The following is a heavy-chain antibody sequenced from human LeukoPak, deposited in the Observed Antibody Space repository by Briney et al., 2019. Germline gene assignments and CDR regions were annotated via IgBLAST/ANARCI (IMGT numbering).Heavy chain of an antibody. V-gene: IGHV3-48*04. CDR2: ISSSSSTI. D-gene: IGHD5-18*01. CDR3: ARVEGGYTYVYDY. Sequence: GGSLRLPCAASGFTFSDYSMNWVRQAPGKGLEWVSYISSSSSTIYYADSVKGRFTISRDNAKNSLWLQMNSLRAEDTAVYYCARVEGGYTYVYDYWGQGTLVTVSS. J-gene: IGHJ4*02. CDR1: GFTFSDYS.